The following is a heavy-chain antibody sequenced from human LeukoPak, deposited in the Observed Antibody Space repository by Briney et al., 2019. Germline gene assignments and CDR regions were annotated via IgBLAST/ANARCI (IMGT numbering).Heavy chain of an antibody. Sequence: ASVKVSCKASGYTFTGYYIHWVRQAPGQGLEWMGWINPNSGGTNYAQKFQGRVTMTRDTSISTAYMELSRLTSDDTAVYYCAREFYSGTYFYWGQGTLVTVFS. CDR1: GYTFTGYY. J-gene: IGHJ4*02. D-gene: IGHD1-26*01. CDR3: AREFYSGTYFY. CDR2: INPNSGGT. V-gene: IGHV1-2*02.